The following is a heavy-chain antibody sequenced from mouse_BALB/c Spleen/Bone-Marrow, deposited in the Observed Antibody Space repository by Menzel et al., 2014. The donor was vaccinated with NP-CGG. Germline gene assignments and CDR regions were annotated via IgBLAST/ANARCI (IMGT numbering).Heavy chain of an antibody. J-gene: IGHJ3*01. D-gene: IGHD2-14*01. CDR3: ARDYRYDGFAY. V-gene: IGHV1-7*01. CDR2: INPSTGYT. CDR1: GCTFTSYW. Sequence: QVQLQQSGAELAKPGASVKMSCKASGCTFTSYWMHWVKQRPGQGLEWIGYINPSTGYTEYNQKFKDKATLTADKSSSTAYMQLSSLTSEDSAVYYCARDYRYDGFAYWGQGTLVTVSA.